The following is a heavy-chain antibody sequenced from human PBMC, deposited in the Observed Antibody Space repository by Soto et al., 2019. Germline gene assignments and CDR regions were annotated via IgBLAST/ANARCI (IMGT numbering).Heavy chain of an antibody. V-gene: IGHV3-30*18. Sequence: GGSLRLACAASGFTFSSYGMHWVRQAPGKGLEWVAVISYDGSNKYYADSVKGRFTISRDNSKNTLYLQMNSLRAEDTAVYYCAKDRRQPPESTLFRGPAPLVTL. D-gene: IGHD6-13*01. CDR3: AKDRRQPPESTLF. CDR1: GFTFSSYG. J-gene: IGHJ4*02. CDR2: ISYDGSNK.